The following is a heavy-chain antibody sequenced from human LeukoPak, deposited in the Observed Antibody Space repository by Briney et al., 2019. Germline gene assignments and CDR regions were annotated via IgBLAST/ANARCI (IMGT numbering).Heavy chain of an antibody. Sequence: GGSLRLSCAASGFTLSSYAMSWVRQAPGKGLEWVSVISGSGGSTYYADSVKGRFTISRDNSNNTLYLQMNSLRAEDTAVYYCATHGSVTTASYYYTDVWGKGTTV. CDR3: ATHGSVTTASYYYTDV. D-gene: IGHD4-11*01. CDR1: GFTLSSYA. V-gene: IGHV3-23*01. CDR2: ISGSGGST. J-gene: IGHJ6*03.